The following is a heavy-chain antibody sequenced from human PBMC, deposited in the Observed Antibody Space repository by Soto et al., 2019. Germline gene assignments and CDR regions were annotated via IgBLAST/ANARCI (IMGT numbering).Heavy chain of an antibody. CDR1: GFTFSGSA. Sequence: EVQLVESGGGLVQPGGSLKLSCAASGFTFSGSAMHWVRQASGKGPEWVGRIRSKGNNYATSYGASVKGRFTISRDHSKNTAYLQMNSLKTDDTAVYSCIRFSRSFVQYFDLWGRGTLVTVSS. CDR3: IRFSRSFVQYFDL. J-gene: IGHJ2*01. CDR2: IRSKGNNYAT. V-gene: IGHV3-73*01.